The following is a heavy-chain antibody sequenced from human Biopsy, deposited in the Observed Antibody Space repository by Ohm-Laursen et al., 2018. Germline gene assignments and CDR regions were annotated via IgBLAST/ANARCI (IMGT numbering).Heavy chain of an antibody. CDR2: IDWDDAK. CDR1: GFSLNTRGMS. J-gene: IGHJ6*02. CDR3: ARIPILVVPAAIVYRHRRHLQGLDV. D-gene: IGHD2-2*02. V-gene: IGHV2-70*16. Sequence: PTQTLTLTCTLSGFSLNTRGMSVTWIRQPPGKALEWLARIDWDDAKFYSESLKTRLTISKGTSENHVVLTLPDVAPVDTATYYCARIPILVVPAAIVYRHRRHLQGLDVWGQGTTVIVSS.